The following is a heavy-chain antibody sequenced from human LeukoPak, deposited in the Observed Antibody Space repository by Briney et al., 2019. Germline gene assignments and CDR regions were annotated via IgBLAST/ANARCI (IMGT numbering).Heavy chain of an antibody. CDR2: IYYSGST. D-gene: IGHD3-10*01. Sequence: SETLSLTCTVSGGSISSYYWSRIRQPPGKGLEWIGYIYYSGSTNYNPSLKSRVTISVDTSKNQFSLKLSSVTAADTAVYYCASLMRGWSGGVSGWFDPWGQGTLVTVSS. CDR3: ASLMRGWSGGVSGWFDP. J-gene: IGHJ5*02. V-gene: IGHV4-59*01. CDR1: GGSISSYY.